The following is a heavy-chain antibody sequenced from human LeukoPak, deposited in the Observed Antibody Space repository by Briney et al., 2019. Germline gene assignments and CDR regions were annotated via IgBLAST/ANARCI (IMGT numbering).Heavy chain of an antibody. CDR1: GYTFTGYY. Sequence: ASVKVSCKASGYTFTGYYMHWVRQAPGQGLERMGWINPNSGGTNYAQKFQGRVTMTRDTSISTAYMELSRLRSDDTAVYYCARTLWFGELPIDYWGQGTLVTVSS. CDR3: ARTLWFGELPIDY. D-gene: IGHD3-10*01. V-gene: IGHV1-2*02. CDR2: INPNSGGT. J-gene: IGHJ4*02.